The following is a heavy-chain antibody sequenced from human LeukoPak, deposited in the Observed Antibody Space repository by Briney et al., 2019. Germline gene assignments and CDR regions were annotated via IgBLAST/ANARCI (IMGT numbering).Heavy chain of an antibody. V-gene: IGHV4-59*01. D-gene: IGHD6-13*01. Sequence: PSETLSLTCTVSGGSISSNYWSWIRQPPGKGLEWIGYIYYSGTTNYNPSLKSRVTISVDTSKNQFSLKLSSVTAADTALYYCARGVYIAAAQYGYWGQGTLVTVSS. CDR3: ARGVYIAAAQYGY. J-gene: IGHJ4*02. CDR1: GGSISSNY. CDR2: IYYSGTT.